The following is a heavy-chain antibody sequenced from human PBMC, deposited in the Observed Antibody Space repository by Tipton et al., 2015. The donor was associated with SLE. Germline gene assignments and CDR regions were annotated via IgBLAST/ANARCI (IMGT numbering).Heavy chain of an antibody. D-gene: IGHD3-3*01. V-gene: IGHV3-23*04. CDR2: ISGSGGST. CDR3: AKERGIGDFWSGYSAY. Sequence: QLVQFGAEVKKPGSSVKVSCKASGGTFSSYAMSWVRQAPGKGLEWVSAISGSGGSTYYADSVKGRFTISRDNSKNTLYLQMNSLRAEDTAVYYCAKERGIGDFWSGYSAYWGQGTLVTVSS. J-gene: IGHJ4*02. CDR1: GGTFSSYA.